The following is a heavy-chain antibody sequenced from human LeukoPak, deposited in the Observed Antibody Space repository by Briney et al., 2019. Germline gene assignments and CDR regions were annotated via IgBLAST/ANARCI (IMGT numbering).Heavy chain of an antibody. CDR1: GFTFSSYA. V-gene: IGHV3-23*01. CDR2: ISGGGGST. Sequence: GGSLRLSCAASGFTFSSYAMSWVRQAPGKGLEWVSAISGGGGSTYYADSVKGRFTISRDNSKNTLYLQMNSLRAEDTAVYYCAKVEADYYGSGRDFDYWGQGTLVTVSS. CDR3: AKVEADYYGSGRDFDY. J-gene: IGHJ4*02. D-gene: IGHD3-10*01.